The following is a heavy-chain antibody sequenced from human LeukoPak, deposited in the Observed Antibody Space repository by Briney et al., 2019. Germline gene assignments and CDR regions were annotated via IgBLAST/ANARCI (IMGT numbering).Heavy chain of an antibody. J-gene: IGHJ4*02. CDR1: GFTFSSYS. V-gene: IGHV3-21*01. Sequence: GGSLRLPCAASGFTFSSYSMNWVRQAPGKGLEWVSSISSSSSYIYYADSVKGRFTISRDNAKSSLYLQMNSLRAEDTAVYYCARVGYSNYVAYWGQGTLVTVSS. CDR3: ARVGYSNYVAY. CDR2: ISSSSSYI. D-gene: IGHD4-11*01.